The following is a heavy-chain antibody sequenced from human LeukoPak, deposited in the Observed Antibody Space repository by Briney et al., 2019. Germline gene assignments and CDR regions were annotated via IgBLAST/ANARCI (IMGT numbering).Heavy chain of an antibody. D-gene: IGHD3-10*01. CDR2: INWNGGST. CDR1: GFTFDDYG. V-gene: IGHV3-20*04. Sequence: GGSLRLSCAASGFTFDDYGMSWVRQAPGKGLEWVSGINWNGGSTVYADSVKGRFTIPRDNAKNSLYLQMNSLRAEDTALYFCARRALLWFGELPRAFDIWGQGTLVTVS. CDR3: ARRALLWFGELPRAFDI. J-gene: IGHJ3*02.